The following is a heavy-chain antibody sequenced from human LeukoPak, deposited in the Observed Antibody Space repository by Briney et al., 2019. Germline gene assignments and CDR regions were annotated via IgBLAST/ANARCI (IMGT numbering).Heavy chain of an antibody. Sequence: GESLKISCEGSGYTFTSYWIAWVRQMPGKGLEWMGIIYPGDSDTRYSPSFQGQVTISADKSISTAYLQWSSLKASDSAMYYCARQSVVGSNWYADYWGQGTLVTVSS. V-gene: IGHV5-51*01. D-gene: IGHD6-13*01. J-gene: IGHJ4*02. CDR2: IYPGDSDT. CDR3: ARQSVVGSNWYADY. CDR1: GYTFTSYW.